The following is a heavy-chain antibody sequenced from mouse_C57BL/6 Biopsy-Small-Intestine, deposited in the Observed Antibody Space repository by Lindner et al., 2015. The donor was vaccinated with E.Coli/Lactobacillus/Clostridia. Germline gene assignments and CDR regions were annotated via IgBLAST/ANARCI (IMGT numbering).Heavy chain of an antibody. J-gene: IGHJ2*01. V-gene: IGHV5-6*01. Sequence: VQLQESGGDLVKPGGSLKLSCAASGFTFSSYGMSWVRQSPDKRLEWVATINSGGSYTYYSDSVKGRFTISRDNAKNTLYLQVTSLKSEDTAIYYCARHELGFDYWGQGTTLTVSS. CDR3: ARHELGFDY. CDR1: GFTFSSYG. CDR2: INSGGSYT. D-gene: IGHD4-1*01.